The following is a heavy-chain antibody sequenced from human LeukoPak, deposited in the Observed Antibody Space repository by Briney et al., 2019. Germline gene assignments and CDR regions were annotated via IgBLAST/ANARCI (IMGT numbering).Heavy chain of an antibody. CDR1: GYTFTSYD. J-gene: IGHJ4*02. CDR2: MNPNSGNT. CDR3: ARGRRGIVVVPAATRPYYFDY. D-gene: IGHD2-2*01. V-gene: IGHV1-8*03. Sequence: ASVKVSCEASGYTFTSYDINWVRQATGQGLEWMGWMNPNSGNTGYAQKFQGRVTITRNTSISTAYMELSSLRSEDTAVYYCARGRRGIVVVPAATRPYYFDYWGQGTLVTVSS.